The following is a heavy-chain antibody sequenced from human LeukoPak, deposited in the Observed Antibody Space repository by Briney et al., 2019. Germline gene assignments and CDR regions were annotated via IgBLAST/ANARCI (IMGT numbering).Heavy chain of an antibody. V-gene: IGHV3-7*01. J-gene: IGHJ4*02. CDR3: VREARESGGFDY. Sequence: GGPLRLSCAASGFTFRDYWMSWVRQAPGKGLEWVANIKEDGSEKHYVDSVKGRFTISRDNAKNSLYLQMNSLRAEDTAVYYCVREARESGGFDYWGQGTLVTVSS. CDR1: GFTFRDYW. D-gene: IGHD5-24*01. CDR2: IKEDGSEK.